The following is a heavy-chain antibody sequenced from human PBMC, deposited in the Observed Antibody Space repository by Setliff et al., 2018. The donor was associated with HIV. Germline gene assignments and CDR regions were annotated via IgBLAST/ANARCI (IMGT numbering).Heavy chain of an antibody. CDR3: ARQGRSTIFGAGYMDV. CDR2: INWNGGST. D-gene: IGHD3-3*01. CDR1: GFTFDDYG. Sequence: GGSLRLSCAASGFTFDDYGMSWVRQAPGKGLEWVSGINWNGGSTGYADSVKGRFTISRDNAKNSLYLQMNILRAEDTALYYCARQGRSTIFGAGYMDVWGKGTTVTVSS. J-gene: IGHJ6*03. V-gene: IGHV3-20*04.